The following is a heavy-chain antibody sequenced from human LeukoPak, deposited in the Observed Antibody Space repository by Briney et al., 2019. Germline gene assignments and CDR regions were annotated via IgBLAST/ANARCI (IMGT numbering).Heavy chain of an antibody. J-gene: IGHJ4*02. V-gene: IGHV3-74*01. D-gene: IGHD3-9*01. CDR2: INSDGSST. Sequence: GGSLRLSCAASGFTFSSYWMHWVRQAPGKGLVWVSRINSDGSSTSYADSVKGRFTISRDNAKNTLYLQMNSLRAEDTAVYYCARDPTYDILTGYTDYWGQGTLDTVSS. CDR1: GFTFSSYW. CDR3: ARDPTYDILTGYTDY.